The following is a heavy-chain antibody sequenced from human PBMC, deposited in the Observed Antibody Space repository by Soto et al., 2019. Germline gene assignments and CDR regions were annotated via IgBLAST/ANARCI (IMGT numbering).Heavy chain of an antibody. CDR1: GYTFTSYY. Sequence: GASVKVSCKASGYTFTSYYMHGVRQAPGQGLEWMGIINPSGGSTSYAQKFQGRVTMTRDTSTSTVYMELSSLRSEDTAVYYCARGVVPGIAVAGTPHFDYWGQGTLVTVSS. J-gene: IGHJ4*02. V-gene: IGHV1-46*01. D-gene: IGHD6-19*01. CDR2: INPSGGST. CDR3: ARGVVPGIAVAGTPHFDY.